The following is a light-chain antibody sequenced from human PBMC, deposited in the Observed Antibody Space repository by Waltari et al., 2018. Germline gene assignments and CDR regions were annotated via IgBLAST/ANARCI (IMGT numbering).Light chain of an antibody. CDR2: DTS. V-gene: IGKV3-11*01. J-gene: IGKJ4*01. CDR3: QYRTNWPLT. Sequence: EIVVTQSPGTMSLSPGERATLSCRTSQSVASYLAWYQQKPGQPPRLLIYDTSNTATVIPSRFTGSVSVTDFTLTISSLEPEDFAVYYCQYRTNWPLTFGGWTKVEMK. CDR1: QSVASY.